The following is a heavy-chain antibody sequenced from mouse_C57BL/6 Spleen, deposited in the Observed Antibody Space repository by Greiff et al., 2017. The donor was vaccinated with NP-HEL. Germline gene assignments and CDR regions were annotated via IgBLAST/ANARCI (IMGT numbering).Heavy chain of an antibody. CDR2: INPSSGYT. CDR1: GYTFTSYW. CDR3: ASGSNWDWYFDV. Sequence: VQLQQSGAELAKPGASVKLSCKASGYTFTSYWMHWVKQRPGQGLEWIGYINPSSGYTKYNQKFKDKATLTADKSSSTAYMQLSSLTYEDSAVYDCASGSNWDWYFDVWGTGTTVTVSS. D-gene: IGHD4-1*01. J-gene: IGHJ1*03. V-gene: IGHV1-7*01.